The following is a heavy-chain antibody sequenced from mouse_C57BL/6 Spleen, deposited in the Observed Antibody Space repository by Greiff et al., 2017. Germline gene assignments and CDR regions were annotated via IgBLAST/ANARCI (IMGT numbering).Heavy chain of an antibody. Sequence: EVQVVESGGGLVKPGGSLKLSCAASGFTFSSYAMSWVRQTPEKRLEWVATISDGGSYTYYPDNVKGRFTISRDNAKNNLYLQMSHLKSEDTAMYYCARATGIAWFAYWGQGTLVTVSA. CDR1: GFTFSSYA. D-gene: IGHD4-1*01. V-gene: IGHV5-4*01. CDR3: ARATGIAWFAY. CDR2: ISDGGSYT. J-gene: IGHJ3*01.